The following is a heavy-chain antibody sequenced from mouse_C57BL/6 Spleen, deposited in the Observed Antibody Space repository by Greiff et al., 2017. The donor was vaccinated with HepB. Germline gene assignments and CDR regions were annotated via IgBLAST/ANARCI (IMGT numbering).Heavy chain of an antibody. V-gene: IGHV1-15*01. D-gene: IGHD1-1*01. CDR3: TRKDYGSSYVGYFDV. CDR1: GYTFTDYE. Sequence: QVQLQQSGAELVRPGASVTLSCKASGYTFTDYEMHWVKQTPVHGLEWIGAIDPETGGTAYNQKFKGKAILTADKSSSTAYMELRSLTSEDSAVYYCTRKDYGSSYVGYFDVWGTGTTVTVSS. CDR2: IDPETGGT. J-gene: IGHJ1*03.